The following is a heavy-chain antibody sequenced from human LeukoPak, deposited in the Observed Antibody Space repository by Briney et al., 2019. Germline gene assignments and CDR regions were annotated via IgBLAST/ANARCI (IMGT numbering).Heavy chain of an antibody. V-gene: IGHV4-38-2*02. CDR2: IYHSGST. J-gene: IGHJ3*02. CDR3: ARDRGDVLLWFGEYFGAFDI. D-gene: IGHD3-10*01. CDR1: GYSISSGYY. Sequence: SETLSLTCTVSGYSISSGYYWGWIRQPPGKGLGWIGNIYHSGSTYYNPSLKSRVTISVVTSKNQFSLKLSSVTAADTAVYYCARDRGDVLLWFGEYFGAFDIWGQGTMVTVSS.